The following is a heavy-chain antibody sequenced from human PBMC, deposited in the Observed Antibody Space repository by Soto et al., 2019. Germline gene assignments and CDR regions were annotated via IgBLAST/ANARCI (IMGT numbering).Heavy chain of an antibody. CDR2: IWYDGSNK. CDR1: LFTFSSYG. CDR3: ARDAFKDFWSGYLGYYYYYYMEV. Sequence: SLRLSWSASLFTFSSYGRHWVLHSPFKLLEFLSVIWYDGSNKYYADSVKGRFTISRDNSKNTLYLQMNSLRAEDTAVYYCARDAFKDFWSGYLGYYYYYYMEVWGKGTTVTVSS. D-gene: IGHD3-3*01. J-gene: IGHJ6*03. V-gene: IGHV3-33*01.